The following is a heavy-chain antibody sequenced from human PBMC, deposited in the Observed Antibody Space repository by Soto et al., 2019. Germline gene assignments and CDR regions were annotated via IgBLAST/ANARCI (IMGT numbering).Heavy chain of an antibody. CDR2: IDPSDSYT. CDR1: GYSFTSYW. V-gene: IGHV5-10-1*01. J-gene: IGHJ4*02. Sequence: GESLKISCKGSGYSFTSYWISWVRQMPGKGLEWMGRIDPSDSYTNYSPSFQGHVTISADKSISTAYLQWSSLKASDTAMYYCPRSPGYTVDPFDYCAQGTLVTVS. CDR3: PRSPGYTVDPFDY. D-gene: IGHD6-13*01.